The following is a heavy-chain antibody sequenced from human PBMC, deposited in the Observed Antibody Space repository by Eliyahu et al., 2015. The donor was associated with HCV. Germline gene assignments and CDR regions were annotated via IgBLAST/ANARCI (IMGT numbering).Heavy chain of an antibody. J-gene: IGHJ6*02. CDR1: GFPFSDYG. Sequence: EVQLVESGGGLVQPGGSLRXSXVASGFPFSDYGMNWVRQAPGKGLXWVAYISGRSDSKFYATSVTGQVTVSRDNANNLLFLQMNSLRDDDTAVYYCARDNYSFGMDVWGQGTTVTVSS. CDR2: ISGRSDSK. CDR3: ARDNYSFGMDV. V-gene: IGHV3-48*02.